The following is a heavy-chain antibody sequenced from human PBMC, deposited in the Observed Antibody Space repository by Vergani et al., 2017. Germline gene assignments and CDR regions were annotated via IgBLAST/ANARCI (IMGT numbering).Heavy chain of an antibody. CDR3: ARRIGGYCSSTSCHNWFDP. V-gene: IGHV1-8*02. D-gene: IGHD2-2*01. CDR2: MNPNSGNT. CDR1: GYTFTSYA. J-gene: IGHJ5*02. Sequence: QVQLVQSGSELKKPGASVKVSCKASGYTFTSYAMNWVRQAPGQGLEWMGWMNPNSGNTGYAQKFQGRVTMTRNTSISTAYMELSSLRSEDTAVYYCARRIGGYCSSTSCHNWFDPWGQGTLVTVSS.